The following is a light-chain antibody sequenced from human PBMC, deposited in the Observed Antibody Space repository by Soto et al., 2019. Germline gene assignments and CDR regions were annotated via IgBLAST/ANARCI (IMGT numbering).Light chain of an antibody. CDR3: QQYGSSRT. CDR2: GAS. V-gene: IGKV3-20*01. J-gene: IGKJ1*01. CDR1: QSVSSSY. Sequence: ELVLTQSPGTLSLSPGERATLSCRASQSVSSSYLAWYQQKPGQAPRLLIYGASSRATGIPDRFSGSGSGTDFTLTISRLEPEDFAVYYCQQYGSSRTFGQGTKVVI.